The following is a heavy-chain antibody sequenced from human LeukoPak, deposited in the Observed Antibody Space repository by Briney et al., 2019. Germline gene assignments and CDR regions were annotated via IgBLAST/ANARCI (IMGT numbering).Heavy chain of an antibody. CDR1: GFTVSSSY. CDR3: TRDLNSGGSY. J-gene: IGHJ4*02. CDR2: IHSGGNT. D-gene: IGHD2-15*01. Sequence: PGGSLRLSCAASGFTVSSSYMSWVRQAPGKGLEWVSVIHSGGNTYYAGSVKGRFTISRDNSKNTLFLQMNSLRVGDTAVYYCTRDLNSGGSYWGQGTLVTVSS. V-gene: IGHV3-53*01.